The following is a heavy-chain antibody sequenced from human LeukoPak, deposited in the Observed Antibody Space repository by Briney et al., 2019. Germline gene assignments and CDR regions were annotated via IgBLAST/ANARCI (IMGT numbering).Heavy chain of an antibody. V-gene: IGHV4-34*01. J-gene: IGHJ6*02. D-gene: IGHD2-8*02. CDR3: AILKGFYGMDV. CDR1: GGSFSGYY. Sequence: PSETLSLTCAVYGGSFSGYYWSWIRQPPGKGLEWIGEINHSGSTNYNPSLKSRVTISVDTSKNQFSLKLSSVTAADTAVYYCAILKGFYGMDVWGQGTTVTVSS. CDR2: INHSGST.